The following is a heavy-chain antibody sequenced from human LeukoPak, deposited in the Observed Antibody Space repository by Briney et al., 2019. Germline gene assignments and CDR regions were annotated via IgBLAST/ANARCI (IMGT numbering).Heavy chain of an antibody. V-gene: IGHV3-23*01. CDR2: ISGSGGST. CDR3: AKDRASSSGFDP. CDR1: GFTFSSYA. D-gene: IGHD6-13*01. Sequence: GGSLRLSCAASGFTFSSYAMSWVRQAPGKGLEWVSAISGSGGSTYYADSVRGRFTISRDNSKNTLYLQMNSLRAEDTAVYYCAKDRASSSGFDPWGQGTLVTVSS. J-gene: IGHJ5*02.